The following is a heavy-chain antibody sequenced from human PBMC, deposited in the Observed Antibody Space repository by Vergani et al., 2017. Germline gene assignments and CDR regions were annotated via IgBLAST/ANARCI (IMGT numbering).Heavy chain of an antibody. CDR3: ARSGYCAHGVCYMTYYYYMDV. Sequence: QVQLKESGGGVVQPGRSLRLSCAGSGFTLSSHAMHWVRQAPGKGLEWVAFIWYDGSKEYYADSVKGRFTISRDNSKNTLYLQMNNLRAADTAVYYCARSGYCAHGVCYMTYYYYMDVWGKGTAVTVSS. CDR2: IWYDGSKE. V-gene: IGHV3-33*01. J-gene: IGHJ6*03. D-gene: IGHD2-8*01. CDR1: GFTLSSHA.